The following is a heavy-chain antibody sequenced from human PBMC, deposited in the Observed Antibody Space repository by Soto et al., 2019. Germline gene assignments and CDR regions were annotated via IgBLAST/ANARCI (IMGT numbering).Heavy chain of an antibody. Sequence: PGGSLRLSCAASGFTFSSYEMNWVRQAPGKGLEWVSYISSSGSTIYYADSVKGRFTISRDNAKNSLYLQMNSLRAEDTAVYYCARGTCSGGSCYSYAFDIWGQGTMVTVSS. V-gene: IGHV3-48*03. CDR2: ISSSGSTI. CDR1: GFTFSSYE. CDR3: ARGTCSGGSCYSYAFDI. D-gene: IGHD2-15*01. J-gene: IGHJ3*02.